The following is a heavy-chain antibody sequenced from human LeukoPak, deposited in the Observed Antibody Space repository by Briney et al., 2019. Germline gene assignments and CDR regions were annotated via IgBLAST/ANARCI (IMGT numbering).Heavy chain of an antibody. D-gene: IGHD3-9*01. CDR3: ASLRGLLRYFDWNENWFDP. Sequence: ASVKVSCKASGGTFSSYAISWVRQAPGQGLEWMGGTIPIFGTANYAQKFQGRVTITADESTSTAYMELSSLRSEDTAVYYCASLRGLLRYFDWNENWFDPWGQGTLVTVSS. CDR1: GGTFSSYA. J-gene: IGHJ5*02. V-gene: IGHV1-69*13. CDR2: TIPIFGTA.